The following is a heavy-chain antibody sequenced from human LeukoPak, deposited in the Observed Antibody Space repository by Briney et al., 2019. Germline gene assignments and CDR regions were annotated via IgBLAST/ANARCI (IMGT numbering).Heavy chain of an antibody. Sequence: GGSLRLSCAASGFTFSSYWMHWVRQVPGKGLEWVSGISAGGTGTYYADSVKGRFTISRDNSRNTLYLQMDSLRPEDTAVYYCAKGPVRPYRDGYKLDCWGQGTLVTVSS. CDR3: AKGPVRPYRDGYKLDC. D-gene: IGHD5-24*01. J-gene: IGHJ4*02. CDR1: GFTFSSYW. CDR2: ISAGGTGT. V-gene: IGHV3-23*01.